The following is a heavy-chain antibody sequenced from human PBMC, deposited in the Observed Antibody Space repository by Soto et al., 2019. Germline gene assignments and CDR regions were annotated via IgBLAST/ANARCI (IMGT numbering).Heavy chain of an antibody. CDR3: ARDLNAPSASGPKFHYYGMDV. V-gene: IGHV3-30-3*01. CDR1: GFTFSNYA. J-gene: IGHJ6*02. D-gene: IGHD3-10*01. Sequence: QVQLVESGGGVVQPGTPLRLSCAASGFTFSNYAMHWVRQAPGKGLEWVAVISNDGGNKYYADSVKGRFTISRDNSKNTLFLQLNSLRAEDTAVYYCARDLNAPSASGPKFHYYGMDVWGQGTTVTVSS. CDR2: ISNDGGNK.